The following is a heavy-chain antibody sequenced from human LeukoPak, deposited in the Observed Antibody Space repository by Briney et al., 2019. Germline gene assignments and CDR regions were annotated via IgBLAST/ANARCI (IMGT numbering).Heavy chain of an antibody. CDR2: DGNDK. J-gene: IGHJ4*02. CDR1: GFPFSYYG. CDR3: AKDSAKKYDDY. D-gene: IGHD2/OR15-2a*01. Sequence: PGGSLRLSCAASGFPFSYYGMHWVRQAPGKGLEWVAFDGNDKFYAESVKGRFTISRDTSRNTLYLQMNGLRAEDTAVYYCAKDSAKKYDDYWGQGTLVTVSS. V-gene: IGHV3-30*02.